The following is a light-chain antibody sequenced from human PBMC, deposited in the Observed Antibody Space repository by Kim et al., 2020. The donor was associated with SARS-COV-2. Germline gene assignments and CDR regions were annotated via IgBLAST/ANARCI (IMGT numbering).Light chain of an antibody. Sequence: LTQPHSVSESPGKTVTISCTRSSGTIASNYVQWFQQRPGRAPTSVIYEDNQRPSGVPERFSGSIDSASNSASLTISGLKTEDEADYYCQSYDSSDHWVFGGGTQLTVL. CDR2: EDN. V-gene: IGLV6-57*04. CDR1: SGTIASNY. J-gene: IGLJ3*02. CDR3: QSYDSSDHWV.